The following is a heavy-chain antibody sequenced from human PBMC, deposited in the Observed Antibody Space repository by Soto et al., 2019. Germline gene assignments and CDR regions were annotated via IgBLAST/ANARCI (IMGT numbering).Heavy chain of an antibody. J-gene: IGHJ6*02. Sequence: QVQLVQSGVEVKKPGSSVKVSCKASGGTLNSYAIDWVRQAPGQGLEWMGGIIPIFGNTYYAQRLQGRVKLTADESERTAYIELSTLTSEDTAVYYCARGTVTGIGYNFYYYGMDVWRQGTTVIVSS. CDR3: ARGTVTGIGYNFYYYGMDV. D-gene: IGHD1-1*01. CDR2: IIPIFGNT. CDR1: GGTLNSYA. V-gene: IGHV1-69*12.